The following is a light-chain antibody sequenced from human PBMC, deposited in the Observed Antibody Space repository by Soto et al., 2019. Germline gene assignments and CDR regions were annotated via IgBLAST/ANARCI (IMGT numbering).Light chain of an antibody. CDR1: SSDIGSNT. V-gene: IGLV1-44*01. J-gene: IGLJ2*01. CDR3: AAWDDRWKGVV. CDR2: NNN. Sequence: QSVLTQPPSASGTPGQRVTISCSGGSSDIGSNTVNWYQQLPGTAPKLLIYNNNQRPSGVPDRFSGSKSGTSASLAISGLQSEDEADYYCAAWDDRWKGVVFGGGTKLTVL.